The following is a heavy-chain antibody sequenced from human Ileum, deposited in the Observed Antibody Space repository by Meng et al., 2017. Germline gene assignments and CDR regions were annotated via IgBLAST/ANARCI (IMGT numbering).Heavy chain of an antibody. Sequence: EVQLVESGGGLVKPGGSLRLSCAASGFSLRSYSVNWVRQAPGKGLEWVSSISRSSSYIFYADSVKGRFTISRDNAKNSVYLQMNSLRAEDTAVYYCARDFSGSYYTNYFDYWGQGTLVTVSS. CDR2: ISRSSSYI. V-gene: IGHV3-21*01. CDR3: ARDFSGSYYTNYFDY. CDR1: GFSLRSYS. D-gene: IGHD1-26*01. J-gene: IGHJ4*02.